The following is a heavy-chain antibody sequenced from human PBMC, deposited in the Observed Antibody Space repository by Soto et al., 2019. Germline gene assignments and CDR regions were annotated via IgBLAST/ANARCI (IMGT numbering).Heavy chain of an antibody. Sequence: GSLRLSCSACGFTFSSYSMHWVRQAPGKGLEYVSVISSNGGSTYYADSVKGRFTISRDNSKNTLYLQMSSLRAEDTAVYYCVKILQYSYGLPHWGQGTLVTVSS. CDR2: ISSNGGST. CDR3: VKILQYSYGLPH. D-gene: IGHD5-18*01. CDR1: GFTFSSYS. J-gene: IGHJ4*02. V-gene: IGHV3-64D*06.